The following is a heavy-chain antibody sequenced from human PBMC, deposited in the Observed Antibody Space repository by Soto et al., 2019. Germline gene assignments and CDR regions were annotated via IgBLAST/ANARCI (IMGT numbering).Heavy chain of an antibody. D-gene: IGHD3-22*01. CDR1: NGSISRYY. V-gene: IGHV4-4*07. CDR3: ARASYDSIGYTIDY. Sequence: SETLSLTCTVSNGSISRYYWNWIRQPAGKGLEWIGRIYSTGSTNYNPSLKSRVTVSVDTSKNQFSLKLNSVTAADTAVYYCARASYDSIGYTIDYWGQGTLVTVSS. J-gene: IGHJ4*02. CDR2: IYSTGST.